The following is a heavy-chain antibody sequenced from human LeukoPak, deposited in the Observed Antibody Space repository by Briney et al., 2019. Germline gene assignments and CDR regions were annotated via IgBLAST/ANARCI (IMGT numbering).Heavy chain of an antibody. Sequence: PGGSLRLSCAASGFTFSSYAMHWVRQAPGKGLEWVAVFSYDGNNKYYADSVKGRLTISRDNSKNTLYLQMNSLRDEDTAVYYCARDPSYGDYGRYFDYWGPGALVTVSS. CDR2: FSYDGNNK. J-gene: IGHJ4*03. CDR1: GFTFSSYA. D-gene: IGHD4-17*01. V-gene: IGHV3-30-3*01. CDR3: ARDPSYGDYGRYFDY.